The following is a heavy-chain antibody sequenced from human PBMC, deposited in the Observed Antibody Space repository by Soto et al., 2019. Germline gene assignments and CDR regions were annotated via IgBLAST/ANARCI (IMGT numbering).Heavy chain of an antibody. CDR3: ARIVVITAAPDYYNSYGVDV. V-gene: IGHV4-39*01. J-gene: IGHJ6*02. CDR1: GGSITSSSYY. Sequence: PSETLSLTCTVSGGSITSSSYYWGGIRQPPGKGLEWIGSIYYTGSTYYNPSLKSRVTISVDTSKNQFSLKLRSVTAADTAVYSCARIVVITAAPDYYNSYGVDVWGQGTTVTVSS. CDR2: IYYTGST. D-gene: IGHD2-2*01.